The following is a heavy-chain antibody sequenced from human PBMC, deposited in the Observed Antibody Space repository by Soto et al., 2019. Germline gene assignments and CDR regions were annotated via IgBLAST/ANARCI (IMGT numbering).Heavy chain of an antibody. Sequence: QLVESGGGLVKPGGSLRLSCESSRFRFSDYYMIWVCQSPGKGLEWVSFISSSGTTIYYADSVKGRFTNSVDNAKNSLFLQMNSLRVEDTYVYYCSSSEGNDSDDGMDGWRQGTKVTVSS. D-gene: IGHD1-1*01. CDR2: ISSSGTTI. CDR1: RFRFSDYY. J-gene: IGHJ6*02. V-gene: IGHV3-11*01. CDR3: SSSEGNDSDDGMDG.